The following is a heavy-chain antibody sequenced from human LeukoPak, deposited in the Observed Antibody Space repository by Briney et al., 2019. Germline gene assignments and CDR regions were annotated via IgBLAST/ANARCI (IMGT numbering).Heavy chain of an antibody. CDR2: ISSSGSTI. CDR1: GFTFSDYY. D-gene: IGHD3-9*01. J-gene: IGHJ4*02. CDR3: ASLGMYDILTGYENFDY. V-gene: IGHV3-11*01. Sequence: GGSLRLSCAASGFTFSDYYMSWIRQAPGKGLEWVSYISSSGSTIYYADSVKGRFTISRDNAKNSLYLQMNSLRAEDTAVYYCASLGMYDILTGYENFDYGGQGTLVTVSS.